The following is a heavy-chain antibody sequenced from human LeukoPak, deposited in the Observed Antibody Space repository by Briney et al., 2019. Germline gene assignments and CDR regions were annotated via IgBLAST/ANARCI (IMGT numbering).Heavy chain of an antibody. V-gene: IGHV1-18*01. J-gene: IGHJ4*02. D-gene: IGHD3-10*01. CDR3: ARDTDYYGSGSYFSFSDY. CDR1: GYTFTSYG. Sequence: ASVKVSCKASGYTFTSYGISWVRQAPGQGLEWMGWISAYNGNTNYAQKLQGRVTMTTDTSTSTAYMELRSLRSDDTAVYYCARDTDYYGSGSYFSFSDYWGQGTLVTVSS. CDR2: ISAYNGNT.